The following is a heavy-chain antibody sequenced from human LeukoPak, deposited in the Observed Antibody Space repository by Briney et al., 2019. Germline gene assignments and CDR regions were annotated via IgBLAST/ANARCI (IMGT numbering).Heavy chain of an antibody. CDR1: GYTFTSYD. D-gene: IGHD6-19*01. CDR2: MNPNSGNT. J-gene: IGHJ3*02. Sequence: ASVKVSCKASGYTFTSYDINWVRQATGQGLEWMGWMNPNSGNTGYAQKFQGRVTMTRNTSISTAYMELSSLRSGDTAVYYCARALTYSSRSVSAFDIRGQGTMVTVSS. CDR3: ARALTYSSRSVSAFDI. V-gene: IGHV1-8*01.